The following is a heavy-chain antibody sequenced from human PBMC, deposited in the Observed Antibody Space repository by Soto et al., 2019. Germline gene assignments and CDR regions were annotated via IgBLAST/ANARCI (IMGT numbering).Heavy chain of an antibody. V-gene: IGHV4-34*01. D-gene: IGHD2-2*01. CDR1: GGSFSDYF. Sequence: SETLSLTCAVYGGSFSDYFWTWIRQPPGKGLEWIGEINHSGSTNFNPSLKSRVAISADTSRNQFSLRVTSVTAADTAVYYCARSRPYCSRNTRYGYYYGMDVWGQGTTVTVSS. CDR2: INHSGST. J-gene: IGHJ6*02. CDR3: ARSRPYCSRNTRYGYYYGMDV.